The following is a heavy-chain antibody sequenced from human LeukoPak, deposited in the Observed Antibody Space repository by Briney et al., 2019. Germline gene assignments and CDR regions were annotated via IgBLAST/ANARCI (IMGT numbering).Heavy chain of an antibody. CDR2: ISAYNANT. Sequence: GASVKVSCKASGYTITSYGFSWVRQAPGQGLEWMGWISAYNANTNYAQKLQGRVTMTTDTSTTTAYMELRSLRSDDTAVYYCARDRIVGANDAFDIWGQGTMVTVSS. D-gene: IGHD1-26*01. J-gene: IGHJ3*02. CDR1: GYTITSYG. V-gene: IGHV1-18*01. CDR3: ARDRIVGANDAFDI.